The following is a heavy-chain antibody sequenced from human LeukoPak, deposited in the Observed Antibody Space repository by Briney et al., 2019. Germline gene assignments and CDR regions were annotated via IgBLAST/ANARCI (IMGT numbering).Heavy chain of an antibody. CDR3: ARRGTPDGFDI. CDR1: GFTHSNYW. Sequence: GGSLRPSCAASGFTHSNYWMTWVRQAPGKGLEWVANIKPDGSEKYYEDSVKGRFTISRDNARNTLFLQMNSLRAEDSAVYYCARRGTPDGFDIWGQGTRVTVSS. V-gene: IGHV3-7*01. J-gene: IGHJ3*02. CDR2: IKPDGSEK.